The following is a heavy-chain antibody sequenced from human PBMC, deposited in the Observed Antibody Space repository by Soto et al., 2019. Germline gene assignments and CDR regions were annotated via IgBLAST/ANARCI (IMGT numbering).Heavy chain of an antibody. J-gene: IGHJ6*02. V-gene: IGHV3-23*01. D-gene: IGHD3-22*01. CDR2: ISGSGGST. CDR3: AKEGYYDSSGYYYPYYYYYGMDV. CDR1: GFTFSSYA. Sequence: PGGSLRLSCAAYGFTFSSYAMSWVRQAPGKGLEWVSAISGSGGSTYYADSVKGRFTISRDNSKNTLYLQMNSLRAEDTAVYYCAKEGYYDSSGYYYPYYYYYGMDVWGQGTTVTVSS.